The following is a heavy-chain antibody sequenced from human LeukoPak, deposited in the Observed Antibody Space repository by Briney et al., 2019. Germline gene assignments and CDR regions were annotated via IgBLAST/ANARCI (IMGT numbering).Heavy chain of an antibody. J-gene: IGHJ5*02. Sequence: ASVKVSCKASGYTFTSYDINWVRQATGQGLEWMGWMNPNSGNTGYAQKFQGRDTMTRNTSISTAYMELSSLRSEDTAVYYCARGFFRDFWSGYYHWGQGTLVTVSS. CDR1: GYTFTSYD. V-gene: IGHV1-8*01. CDR3: ARGFFRDFWSGYYH. CDR2: MNPNSGNT. D-gene: IGHD3-3*01.